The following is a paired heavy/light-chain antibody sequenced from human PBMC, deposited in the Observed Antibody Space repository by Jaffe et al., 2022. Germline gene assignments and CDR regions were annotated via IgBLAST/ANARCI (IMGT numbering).Heavy chain of an antibody. CDR2: ISSSGSTI. CDR1: GFTFSDYY. D-gene: IGHD3-3*01. CDR3: ARDDSRRFRDYMDV. Sequence: QVQLVESGGGLVKPGGSLRLSCAASGFTFSDYYMSWIRQAPGKGLEWVSYISSSGSTIYYADSVKGRFTISRDNAKNSLYLQMNSLRAEDTAVYYCARDDSRRFRDYMDVWGKGTTVTVSS. J-gene: IGHJ6*03. V-gene: IGHV3-11*01.
Light chain of an antibody. CDR1: QSVSSY. CDR2: DAS. J-gene: IGKJ1*01. CDR3: QQRSNWPPWT. V-gene: IGKV3-11*01. Sequence: EIVLTQSPATLSLSPGERATLSCRASQSVSSYLAWYQQKPGQAPRLLIYDASNRATGIPARFSGSGSGTDFTLTISSLEPEDFAVYYCQQRSNWPPWTFGQGTKVEIK.